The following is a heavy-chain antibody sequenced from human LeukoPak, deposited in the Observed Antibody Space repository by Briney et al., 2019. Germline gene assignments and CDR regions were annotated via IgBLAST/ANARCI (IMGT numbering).Heavy chain of an antibody. CDR2: IYYSGST. Sequence: KPSETLSLTCPVSGGSISSYYWSWIRQPPGKGLEWIGYIYYSGSTNYNPSLKSRVTISVDTSKNQFSLKLSSVTAADTAVYYCARDGSSGYYNYYYMDVWGKGTTVTVSS. J-gene: IGHJ6*03. V-gene: IGHV4-59*01. CDR3: ARDGSSGYYNYYYMDV. CDR1: GGSISSYY. D-gene: IGHD3-22*01.